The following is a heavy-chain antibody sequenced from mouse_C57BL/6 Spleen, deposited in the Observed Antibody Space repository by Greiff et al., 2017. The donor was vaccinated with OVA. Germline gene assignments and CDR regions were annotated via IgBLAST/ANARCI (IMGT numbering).Heavy chain of an antibody. CDR3: ARGDSNMFAY. CDR1: GYAFSSSW. V-gene: IGHV1-82*01. Sequence: QVQLQQSGPELVKPGASVKISCKASGYAFSSSWMNWVKQRPGKGLEWIGRIYPGDGDTNYNGKFKGKATLTADKSSSTAYMQLSSLTSEDSAVYFCARGDSNMFAYWGQGTLVTVSA. D-gene: IGHD2-5*01. CDR2: IYPGDGDT. J-gene: IGHJ3*01.